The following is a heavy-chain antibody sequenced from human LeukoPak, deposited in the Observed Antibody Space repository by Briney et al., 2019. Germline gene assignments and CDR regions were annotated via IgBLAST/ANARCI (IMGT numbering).Heavy chain of an antibody. V-gene: IGHV4-59*01. CDR1: AGSISNYY. D-gene: IGHD2-8*01. CDR2: IYYSGST. CDR3: ARNRVYAPQDGMDV. J-gene: IGHJ6*02. Sequence: SETLSLTCSVSAGSISNYYWTWIRQPPGKGLEWIGYIYYSGSTNYNPSLKSRVTISIDTSKNQFSLKLSSVTAADTAVYYCARNRVYAPQDGMDVWGQGTTVTVSS.